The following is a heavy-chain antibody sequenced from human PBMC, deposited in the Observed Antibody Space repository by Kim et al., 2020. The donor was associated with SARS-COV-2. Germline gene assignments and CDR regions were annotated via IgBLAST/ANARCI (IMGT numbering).Heavy chain of an antibody. CDR1: GYTLTELS. Sequence: ASVKVSCKVSGYTLTELSMHWVRQAPGKGLEWMGGFDPEDGETIYAQKFQGRVTMTEDTSTDTAYMELSSLRSEDTAVYYCATGIAASGYHYYYGMDVWGQGTTVTVSS. V-gene: IGHV1-24*01. CDR2: FDPEDGET. J-gene: IGHJ6*02. D-gene: IGHD6-13*01. CDR3: ATGIAASGYHYYYGMDV.